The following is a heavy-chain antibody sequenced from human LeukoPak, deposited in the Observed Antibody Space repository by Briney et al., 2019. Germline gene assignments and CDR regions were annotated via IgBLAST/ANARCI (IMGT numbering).Heavy chain of an antibody. CDR3: ARRLAGTEDY. J-gene: IGHJ4*02. CDR2: IYYSGST. V-gene: IGHV4-39*01. D-gene: IGHD6-13*01. CDR1: GGSISSSSYY. Sequence: PSETLSLTCTVSGGSISSSSYYWGWIRQPPGKGREWIGSIYYSGSTYYNPSLKSLVTISVDTSKNQFSLKLSSVTAADTAVYYCARRLAGTEDYWGQGTLVTVSS.